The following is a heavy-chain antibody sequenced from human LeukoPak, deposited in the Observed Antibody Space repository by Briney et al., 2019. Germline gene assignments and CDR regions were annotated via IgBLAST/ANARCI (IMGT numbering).Heavy chain of an antibody. V-gene: IGHV4-59*12. Sequence: SETLSLTCTVSGGSISSYYWSWIRQPPGKGLEWIGYIYYSGSTNYKPSLKSRVTISVDTSKNQFSLKLSSVTAADTAVYYCARGRAETYYDFWSGYPKTYYFDYWGQGTLVTVSS. J-gene: IGHJ4*02. CDR1: GGSISSYY. CDR3: ARGRAETYYDFWSGYPKTYYFDY. D-gene: IGHD3-3*01. CDR2: IYYSGST.